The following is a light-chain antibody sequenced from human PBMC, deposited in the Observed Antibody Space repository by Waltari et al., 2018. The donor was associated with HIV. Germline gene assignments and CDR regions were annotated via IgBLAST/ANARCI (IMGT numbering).Light chain of an antibody. CDR1: QTVSSNY. CDR3: QQYDTSPT. J-gene: IGKJ3*01. V-gene: IGKV3-20*01. CDR2: DAS. Sequence: SPGTLSLSPGERATLSCRASQTVSSNYLAWYQQKPGQAPTLLIYDASSRATGIPDRFSGSGSGTDFTLTINRLEPEDFAVYYCQQYDTSPTFGPGTKVDI.